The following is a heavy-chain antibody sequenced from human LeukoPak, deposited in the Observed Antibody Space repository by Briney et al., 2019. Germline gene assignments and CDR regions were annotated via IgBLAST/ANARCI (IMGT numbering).Heavy chain of an antibody. CDR2: IYYSGST. J-gene: IGHJ3*02. CDR1: GGSISSYY. CDR3: ARDRGPYYYDRLHAFDI. Sequence: PSETLSLTCTVSGGSISSYYWSWIRQPPGKGLEWIGYIYYSGSTNYNPSLKSRVTISVDTSKNQFSLKLSSVTAADTAVYYCARDRGPYYYDRLHAFDIWGQGTMVTVSS. D-gene: IGHD3-22*01. V-gene: IGHV4-59*01.